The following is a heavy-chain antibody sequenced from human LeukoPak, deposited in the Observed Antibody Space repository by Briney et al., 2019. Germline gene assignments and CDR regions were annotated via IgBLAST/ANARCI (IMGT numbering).Heavy chain of an antibody. D-gene: IGHD5-12*01. J-gene: IGHJ4*02. CDR3: AERGSGRYFDY. V-gene: IGHV3-23*03. CDR1: QFTFSNYD. Sequence: RPGGSLRLSCAASQFTFSNYDMSWVRQAPGRGLEWVSVVNSGSSSTSYADSVKGRFTISRDNSENTVYLQMNSLRAEDTAVYYCAERGSGRYFDYWGQGTLVTVSS. CDR2: VNSGSSST.